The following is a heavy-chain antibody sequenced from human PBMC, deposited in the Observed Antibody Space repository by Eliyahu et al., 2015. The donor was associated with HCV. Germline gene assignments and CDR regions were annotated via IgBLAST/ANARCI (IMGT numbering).Heavy chain of an antibody. CDR1: GYTFTSYD. CDR3: ATRVADSSGWYHYMDV. CDR2: MNPNSGNT. D-gene: IGHD3-22*01. V-gene: IGHV1-8*01. J-gene: IGHJ6*03. Sequence: QVQLVQSGAEVKKPGASVKVSCKASGYTFTSYDINWVRQATGQGLEWMGWMNPNSGNTGYAEKFQGRVTMTRNTSIGTAYMELSSLRSEDTAMYYCATRVADSSGWYHYMDVWGKGTTVTVSS.